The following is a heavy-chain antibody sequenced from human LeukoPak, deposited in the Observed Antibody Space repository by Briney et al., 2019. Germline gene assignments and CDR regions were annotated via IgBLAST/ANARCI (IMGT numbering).Heavy chain of an antibody. V-gene: IGHV4-34*01. Sequence: SETLSLTCAVYGGSFSGYYWSWIRQPPGKGLEWIGEINHSGSTNYNPSLKSRVTMSVDTSKNQFSLKLSSVTAADTAVYYCARDRGTWNDDGFDYWGRGTLVTVSS. CDR2: INHSGST. CDR3: ARDRGTWNDDGFDY. D-gene: IGHD1-1*01. J-gene: IGHJ4*02. CDR1: GGSFSGYY.